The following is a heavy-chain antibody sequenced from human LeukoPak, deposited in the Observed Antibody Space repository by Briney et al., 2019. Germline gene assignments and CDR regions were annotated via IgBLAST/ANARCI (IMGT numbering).Heavy chain of an antibody. J-gene: IGHJ4*02. V-gene: IGHV3-7*04. Sequence: PGGSLRLSCAASGFTFSDYYMDWVRQAPGKGLEWVANIKYDGSEKYYVDSVRDRFTISRDNAKNSLYLQMNSLTPEDTAVYFCAKDCSGGSCYDYWRQGTMVTVSS. CDR3: AKDCSGGSCYDY. CDR2: IKYDGSEK. CDR1: GFTFSDYY. D-gene: IGHD2-15*01.